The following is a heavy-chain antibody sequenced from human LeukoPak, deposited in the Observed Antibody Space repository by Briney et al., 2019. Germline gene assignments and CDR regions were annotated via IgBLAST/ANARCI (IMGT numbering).Heavy chain of an antibody. CDR1: GFTFSDYG. Sequence: GRSLRLSCAASGFTFSDYGMHWVRQAPGKGLEWVTVISNEGRVQYYADSVKGRFTISRDNSKSTLYLQMGSLRADDTAVYYCVRAHSIHNYHYGIDVWGHGTTVTVSS. V-gene: IGHV3-30*03. CDR3: VRAHSIHNYHYGIDV. J-gene: IGHJ6*02. CDR2: ISNEGRVQ. D-gene: IGHD3-3*01.